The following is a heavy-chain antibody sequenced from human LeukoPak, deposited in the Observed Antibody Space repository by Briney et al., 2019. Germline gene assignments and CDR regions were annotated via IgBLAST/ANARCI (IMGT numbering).Heavy chain of an antibody. V-gene: IGHV1-3*01. Sequence: ASVKVSCKASGYTFTSYAMHWVRQAPGQRLEWMGWINAGNGNTKYSQKFQGRVTITRDTSASTAYMELSSLRSEDTAVYYCARDKWPDTAMVLYYYYGMDVWGQGTTVTVSS. D-gene: IGHD5-18*01. CDR3: ARDKWPDTAMVLYYYYGMDV. CDR1: GYTFTSYA. CDR2: INAGNGNT. J-gene: IGHJ6*02.